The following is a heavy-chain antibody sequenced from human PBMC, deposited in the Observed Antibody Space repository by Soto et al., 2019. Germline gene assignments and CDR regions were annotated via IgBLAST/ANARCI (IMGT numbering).Heavy chain of an antibody. D-gene: IGHD1-26*01. Sequence: SETLSLTCAVYGGSFRGYYWTWIRQPPGKGLEWIGEINHSGSTNYNPSLKSRVIISVDTSKNQFSLKLSSVTAADTAVYYCARGDSGTYPVCFPYWGQGALVTVS. J-gene: IGHJ4*02. CDR2: INHSGST. CDR3: ARGDSGTYPVCFPY. CDR1: GGSFRGYY. V-gene: IGHV4-34*01.